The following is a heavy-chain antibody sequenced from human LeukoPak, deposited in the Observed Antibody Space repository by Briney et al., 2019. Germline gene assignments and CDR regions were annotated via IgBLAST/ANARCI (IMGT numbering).Heavy chain of an antibody. J-gene: IGHJ4*02. V-gene: IGHV1-2*02. CDR1: GYSFTGYP. Sequence: ASVKVSCKASGYSFTGYPIHWVRQAPGQGLEWMGWINTNRGDTHFEQKFQDRVTMTRDTSITTAYLELSSVKSDDTAVYFCARIRGGGNAGFDYWGRGTLVTVSS. CDR3: ARIRGGGNAGFDY. CDR2: INTNRGDT. D-gene: IGHD3-10*01.